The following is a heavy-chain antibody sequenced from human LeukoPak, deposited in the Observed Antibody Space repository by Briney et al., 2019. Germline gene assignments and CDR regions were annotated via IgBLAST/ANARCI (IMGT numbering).Heavy chain of an antibody. D-gene: IGHD3-10*01. CDR1: GGSISSYY. V-gene: IGHV4-4*07. CDR3: ARDGTYYYGSGNNWFDP. J-gene: IGHJ5*02. Sequence: SEALSLTCTVSGGSISSYYWSWIRQPAGKGLEWIGRIYTSGSTNYNPSLKSRVTMSVDTSKNQFSLKLSSVTAAGTAVYYCARDGTYYYGSGNNWFDPWGQGTLVTVSS. CDR2: IYTSGST.